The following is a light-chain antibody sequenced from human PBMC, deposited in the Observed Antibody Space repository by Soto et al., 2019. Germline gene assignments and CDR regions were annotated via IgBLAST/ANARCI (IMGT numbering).Light chain of an antibody. V-gene: IGLV1-36*01. J-gene: IGLJ2*01. Sequence: QSVLTQPPSVSEAPRQRVTISCSGSSSNVGNNAVNWYQQLPGKAPKLLIYYDDLLPSGVSDRFSGSKSGTSASLAISGLQSEDEADSYCAVWDDLLNGVGFGGGTKLTVL. CDR2: YDD. CDR3: AVWDDLLNGVG. CDR1: SSNVGNNA.